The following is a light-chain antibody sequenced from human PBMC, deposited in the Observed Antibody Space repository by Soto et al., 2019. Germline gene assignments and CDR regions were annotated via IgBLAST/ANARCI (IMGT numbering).Light chain of an antibody. J-gene: IGLJ1*01. Sequence: SVLPQPPSASGTPGQMVTISCSGSSSNIGSNYVYWYQQLPGTAPKLLIYRNNQRPSGVPDRFSGSKSGTSASLAISGLRSEDEADYYCAAWDDSLSGRGVFGTGTKVTVL. V-gene: IGLV1-47*01. CDR2: RNN. CDR3: AAWDDSLSGRGV. CDR1: SSNIGSNY.